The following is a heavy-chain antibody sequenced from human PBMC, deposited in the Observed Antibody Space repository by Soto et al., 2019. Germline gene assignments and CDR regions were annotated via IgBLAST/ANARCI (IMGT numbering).Heavy chain of an antibody. Sequence: EVQLVESGGGLIQPGGSLRLSCAASGVSIISHYMSWVRQAPGKGLEWISLIYAGGSTFYADSVKGRFTISRDNSKNTLYLQMDSLTAVDTAVYYCASGENGYNKFYFDFWGQGTLVTVSS. CDR3: ASGENGYNKFYFDF. CDR2: IYAGGST. D-gene: IGHD5-12*01. V-gene: IGHV3-53*01. J-gene: IGHJ4*02. CDR1: GVSIISHY.